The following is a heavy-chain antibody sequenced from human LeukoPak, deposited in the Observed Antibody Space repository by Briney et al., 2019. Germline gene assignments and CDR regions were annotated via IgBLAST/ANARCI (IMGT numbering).Heavy chain of an antibody. J-gene: IGHJ3*02. CDR3: ASGEMDCGGDCPYAFDI. CDR1: GGSISSYY. V-gene: IGHV4-59*01. D-gene: IGHD2-21*02. Sequence: SETLSLTCTVSGGSISSYYWSWIRQPPGKGLEWIGYIYYSGSTNYNPSLKSRVTISVDTSKNQFSLKLSPVTAADTAVYYCASGEMDCGGDCPYAFDIWGQGTMVTVSS. CDR2: IYYSGST.